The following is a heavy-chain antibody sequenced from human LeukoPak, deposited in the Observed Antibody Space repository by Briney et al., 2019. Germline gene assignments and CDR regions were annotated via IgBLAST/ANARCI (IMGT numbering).Heavy chain of an antibody. CDR2: ISAYNGNT. J-gene: IGHJ4*02. CDR3: ARENQYQLASSDY. V-gene: IGHV1-18*01. Sequence: ASVKVSCKASGYAFTSFGINWVRQAPGQGLEWMGWISAYNGNTDYAQKFQGRVTMTTDTSTSTVYMELSSLRSEDSAVYYCARENQYQLASSDYWGQGTLVTVSS. D-gene: IGHD2-2*01. CDR1: GYAFTSFG.